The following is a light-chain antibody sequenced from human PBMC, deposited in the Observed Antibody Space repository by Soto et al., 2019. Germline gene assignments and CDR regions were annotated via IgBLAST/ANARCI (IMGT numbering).Light chain of an antibody. CDR2: DVS. Sequence: QSVLTRPRSVSGSPGQSVTISCTGTSSDVGGYNYVSWYQQHPGKAPKLMIYDVSKRPSGVPDRFSGSKSGNTASLTISGLQAEDEADYYCCSYAGSYTVFGGGTKVTVL. CDR1: SSDVGGYNY. CDR3: CSYAGSYTV. V-gene: IGLV2-11*01. J-gene: IGLJ2*01.